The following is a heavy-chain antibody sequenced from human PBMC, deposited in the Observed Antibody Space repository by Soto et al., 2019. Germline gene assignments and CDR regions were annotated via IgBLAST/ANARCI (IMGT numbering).Heavy chain of an antibody. Sequence: EVQLVESGGGLVQPGGSLRLSCAASGFTFSSYSMNLVRQAPGKVLEWVSYISSSSSTIYYADSVKGRFTISRDNAKNSRSRQMNSLRAEDTAVYHCARDKGISPLDYWGRGTLVTVSS. CDR1: GFTFSSYS. CDR2: ISSSSSTI. V-gene: IGHV3-48*01. D-gene: IGHD1-20*01. CDR3: ARDKGISPLDY. J-gene: IGHJ4*02.